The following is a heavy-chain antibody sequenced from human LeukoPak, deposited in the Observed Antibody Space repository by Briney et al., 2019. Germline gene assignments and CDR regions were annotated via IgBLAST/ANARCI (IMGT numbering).Heavy chain of an antibody. J-gene: IGHJ4*02. CDR1: GFTFSSYW. CDR2: IKQDGMEK. Sequence: GALRLSCAASGFTFSSYWMSWVCQAPGNGLECVANIKQDGMEKYYVDSVKRRFNISRDNAKTSLYLQMTRLRADETAVYYCARNQRRLDYWGQGALVTVSS. D-gene: IGHD1-14*01. V-gene: IGHV3-7*01. CDR3: ARNQRRLDY.